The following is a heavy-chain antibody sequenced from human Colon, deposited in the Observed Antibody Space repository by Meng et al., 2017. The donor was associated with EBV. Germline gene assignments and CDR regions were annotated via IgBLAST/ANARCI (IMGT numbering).Heavy chain of an antibody. V-gene: IGHV4-4*02. CDR2: IFHSGLT. CDR3: MRDLLVLEKNEV. Sequence: VPLEESGPGLVKPSETLSLTCAVSGGSISSSNWWGWVRQSAEKGLEWIGEIFHSGLTNYNPSLQSRVTISVDKSKNQFSLEVTSVTAADTAIYYCMRDLLVLEKNEVWGRGTLVTVSS. CDR1: GGSISSSNW. J-gene: IGHJ2*01. D-gene: IGHD1-1*01.